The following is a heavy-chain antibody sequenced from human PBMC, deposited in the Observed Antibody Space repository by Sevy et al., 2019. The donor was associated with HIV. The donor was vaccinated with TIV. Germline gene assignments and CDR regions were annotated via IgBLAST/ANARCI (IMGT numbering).Heavy chain of an antibody. CDR3: SSGGGY. Sequence: GGSLRLSCAASGFSVGSYSMNWVRQAPGKGLEWVSFISFTTNNTYYVDSVKGRFTISRDNAKNSVYLQMNSMRAEDTAVYYCSSGGGYWGQGTLVTVSS. CDR2: ISFTTNNT. CDR1: GFSVGSYS. V-gene: IGHV3-21*01. J-gene: IGHJ4*02. D-gene: IGHD3-16*01.